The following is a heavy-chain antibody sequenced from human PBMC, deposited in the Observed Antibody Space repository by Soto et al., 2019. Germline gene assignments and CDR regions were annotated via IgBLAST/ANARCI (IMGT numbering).Heavy chain of an antibody. D-gene: IGHD3-10*01. J-gene: IGHJ5*02. CDR1: GDTLSGHW. V-gene: IGHV3-74*01. CDR3: TGRFYYSP. CDR2: LNSDGTTT. Sequence: EVQLVESGGGLAQPGGSLRLSCLTSGDTLSGHWMHWVRQSPGKGLVWVAGLNSDGTTTIYADSVKGRFTISRDNGKNTVYLQMDSLRVEDTAVYYCTGRFYYSPWGQGILVTVSS.